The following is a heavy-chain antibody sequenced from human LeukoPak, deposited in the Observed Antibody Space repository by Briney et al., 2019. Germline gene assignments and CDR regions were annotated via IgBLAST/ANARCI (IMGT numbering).Heavy chain of an antibody. CDR1: GFTFSSYC. Sequence: PGRSLRLSCAASGFTFSSYCMHWVRQAPGKGLEWVAVISYDGSNKYYADSVKGRFTISRDNSKNTLYLQMNRLRAEDTGVYYCAKEGIAARDNNRFDPWGQGTLVTVSS. J-gene: IGHJ5*02. V-gene: IGHV3-30*18. CDR2: ISYDGSNK. CDR3: AKEGIAARDNNRFDP. D-gene: IGHD6-13*01.